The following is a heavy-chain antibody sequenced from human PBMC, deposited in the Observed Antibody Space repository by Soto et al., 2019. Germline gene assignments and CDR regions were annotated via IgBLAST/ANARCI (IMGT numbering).Heavy chain of an antibody. V-gene: IGHV4-59*01. CDR2: VYYSGTT. J-gene: IGHJ6*02. Sequence: SETLSLTCSVSGGSIYSYYWGWIRRPPGKGLEWIASVYYSGTTYYNPSLKSRVTMSVDTSTSHFSLKLSSVTAADTAVYYCARTRDNNINYYYALDVWGPGTTVTVSS. D-gene: IGHD1-20*01. CDR1: GGSIYSYY. CDR3: ARTRDNNINYYYALDV.